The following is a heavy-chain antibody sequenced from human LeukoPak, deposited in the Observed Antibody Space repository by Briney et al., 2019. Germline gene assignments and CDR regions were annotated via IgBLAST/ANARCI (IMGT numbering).Heavy chain of an antibody. D-gene: IGHD1-1*01. CDR3: TRDETGIDY. CDR2: INWNGDIT. CDR1: GFIFDDFG. J-gene: IGHJ4*02. V-gene: IGHV3-20*04. Sequence: GGSLRLSCAASGFIFDDFGMTWVRQASGKGLEWVSSINWNGDITPYADSVKGRFTISRDNAENALYLQMNSLRPEDTALYFCTRDETGIDYWGQGTLVTVSS.